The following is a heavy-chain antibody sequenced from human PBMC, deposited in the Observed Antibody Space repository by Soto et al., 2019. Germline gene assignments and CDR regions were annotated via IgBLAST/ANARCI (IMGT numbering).Heavy chain of an antibody. CDR1: GFTFSSYW. J-gene: IGHJ4*02. CDR2: IKQDGSEK. V-gene: IGHV3-7*01. D-gene: IGHD5-18*01. CDR3: ARLDSGDYFDY. Sequence: GALRLSCAASGFTFSSYWMSWVRQAPGKGLEWVANIKQDGSEKYYVDSVKGRFTISRDNAKNSLYLQMNSLRAEDTAVYYCARLDSGDYFDYWGQGTLVTVSS.